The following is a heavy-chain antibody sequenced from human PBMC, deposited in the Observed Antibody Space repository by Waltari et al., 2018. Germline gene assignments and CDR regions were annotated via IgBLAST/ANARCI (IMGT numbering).Heavy chain of an antibody. Sequence: EVQLVESGGGLVQPGGSLRISCAASGFAFSSYEMNWVRQAQGKGLEWVSYISSSGSTIFYADSVKGRFTISRDNAKNSLYLQMNSLRAEDTAVYYCARGRYYVWGSYRDYYGMDVWGQGTTVTVSS. D-gene: IGHD3-16*02. V-gene: IGHV3-48*03. CDR3: ARGRYYVWGSYRDYYGMDV. CDR1: GFAFSSYE. J-gene: IGHJ6*02. CDR2: ISSSGSTI.